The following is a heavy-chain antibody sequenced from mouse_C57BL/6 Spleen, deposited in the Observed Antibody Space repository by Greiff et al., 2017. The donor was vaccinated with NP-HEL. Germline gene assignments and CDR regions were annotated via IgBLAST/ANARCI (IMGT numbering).Heavy chain of an antibody. V-gene: IGHV1-15*01. J-gene: IGHJ4*01. CDR2: IDPETGGT. Sequence: ESGAELVRPGASVTLSCKASGYTFTDYEMHWVKQTPVHGLEWIGAIDPETGGTAYNQKFKGKAILTADKSSSTAYMELRSLTSEDSAVYYCTSFTTVVDAMDYWGQGTSVTVSS. D-gene: IGHD1-1*01. CDR1: GYTFTDYE. CDR3: TSFTTVVDAMDY.